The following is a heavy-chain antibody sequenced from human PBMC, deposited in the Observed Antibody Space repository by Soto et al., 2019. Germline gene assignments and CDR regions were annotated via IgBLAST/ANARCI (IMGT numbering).Heavy chain of an antibody. CDR2: IYPGDSDT. J-gene: IGHJ6*02. CDR3: ARRHRSSTSCYGTPYYYSSGMDV. D-gene: IGHD2-2*01. Sequence: PGESLKISCKGSGYSFTSYWLGWVRQMTGTGLEWLGIIYPGDSDTRYSPSFQGQVTISADKSISTAYLQWSSLKASDTAMYYCARRHRSSTSCYGTPYYYSSGMDVWGQVTTITV. V-gene: IGHV5-51*01. CDR1: GYSFTSYW.